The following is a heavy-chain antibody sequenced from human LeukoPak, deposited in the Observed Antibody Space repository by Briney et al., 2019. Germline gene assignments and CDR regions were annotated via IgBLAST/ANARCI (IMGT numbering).Heavy chain of an antibody. CDR3: ARSWPPHYDY. CDR2: ISSSSSYI. Sequence: GGSLRLSCAASGFTFSSYAMSWVRQAPGKGLEWVSSISSSSSYIYYADSVKGRFTISRDNAKNSLYLQMNSLRAEDTAVYYCARSWPPHYDYWSQGTLVTVSS. J-gene: IGHJ4*02. D-gene: IGHD1-14*01. V-gene: IGHV3-21*01. CDR1: GFTFSSYA.